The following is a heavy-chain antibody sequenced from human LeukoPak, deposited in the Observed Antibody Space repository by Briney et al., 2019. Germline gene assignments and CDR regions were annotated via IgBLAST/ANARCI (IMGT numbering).Heavy chain of an antibody. CDR2: ISSSSSYI. V-gene: IGHV3-21*01. CDR3: AREGDTVMVTLDY. D-gene: IGHD5-18*01. Sequence: GGSLRLSCAASGFTFSSYSMNWVRQAPGKGLEWVSSISSSSSYIYYADSVKGRFTISRDNAKNSLYLQMNSLRAEDTAVYYCAREGDTVMVTLDYWGQGTLVTVSS. J-gene: IGHJ4*02. CDR1: GFTFSSYS.